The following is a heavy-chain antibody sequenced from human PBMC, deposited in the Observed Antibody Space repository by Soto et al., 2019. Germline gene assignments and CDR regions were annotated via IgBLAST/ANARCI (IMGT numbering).Heavy chain of an antibody. CDR1: GGSLASSLYY. V-gene: IGHV4-30-4*08. CDR2: IYYSGNT. Sequence: SETLSLTCTVSGGSLASSLYYWGWVRQPPGKGLEWIGNIYYSGNTDCNPSLKSRVTISVDTSKNQFSLNLSSVTAADSAVYYCAGQPTAGSFYDLGSYYYYSGMDVWGQGTTVTVSS. J-gene: IGHJ6*02. D-gene: IGHD3-3*01. CDR3: AGQPTAGSFYDLGSYYYYSGMDV.